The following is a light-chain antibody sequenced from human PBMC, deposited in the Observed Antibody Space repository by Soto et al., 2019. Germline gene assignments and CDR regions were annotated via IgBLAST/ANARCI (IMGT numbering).Light chain of an antibody. CDR1: QDVSSN. CDR2: GAS. CDR3: QQYIRWPLT. J-gene: IGKJ4*01. Sequence: EMVVTQSPATLSVSPGERATLSCRVSQDVSSNLAWYQQKPGQAPRLLIYGASTRATGTPARFSGSGSGTEFTLTISSLQSEDYAVYFWQQYIRWPLTFGGGTKVEIK. V-gene: IGKV3-15*01.